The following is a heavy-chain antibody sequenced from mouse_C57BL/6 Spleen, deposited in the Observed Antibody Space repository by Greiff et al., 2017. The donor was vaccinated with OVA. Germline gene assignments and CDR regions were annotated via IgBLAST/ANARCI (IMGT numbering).Heavy chain of an antibody. V-gene: IGHV1-69*01. J-gene: IGHJ4*01. CDR3: ARGGQLRLRNYAMDY. CDR1: GYTFTRYW. D-gene: IGHD3-2*02. Sequence: QVQLQQPGAELVMPGASVKLSCKASGYTFTRYWMHWVKQRPGQGLEWIGEIDPSDSYTNYNQKFKGKSTLTVDKSSSTAYMQLSSLTSEDSAVYDGARGGQLRLRNYAMDYWGQGTSVTVSS. CDR2: IDPSDSYT.